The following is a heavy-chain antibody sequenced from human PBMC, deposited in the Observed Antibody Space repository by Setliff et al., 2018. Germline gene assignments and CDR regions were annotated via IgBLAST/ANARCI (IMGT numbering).Heavy chain of an antibody. CDR3: ARARGSSWLFYYMDV. V-gene: IGHV3-48*01. CDR2: ISSSSSTI. Sequence: GGSLRLSCAASGFTFRSYTMNWVRQAPGKGLEWVSYISSSSSTIYYADSVKGRFTISRDNAKNSLYLQMNSLRAVDTAVYYCARARGSSWLFYYMDVWGKGTTVTVSS. CDR1: GFTFRSYT. J-gene: IGHJ6*03. D-gene: IGHD6-13*01.